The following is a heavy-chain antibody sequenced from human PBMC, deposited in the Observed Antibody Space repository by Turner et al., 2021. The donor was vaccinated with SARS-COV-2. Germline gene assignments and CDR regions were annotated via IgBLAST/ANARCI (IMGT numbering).Heavy chain of an antibody. CDR3: ARQATAMFTGPRPATAAGFDP. D-gene: IGHD5-18*01. CDR1: GYTFTGYY. CDR2: INPNSGGT. V-gene: IGHV1-2*02. Sequence: QVQLVQSGAEVKKPGPSVKVSCKASGYTFTGYYMHWVRQAPGQGLEWMGGINPNSGGTIYAQKFQGRVTMTRDTSVSTAYMELSRLRSDDTAVYYCARQATAMFTGPRPATAAGFDPWGQGTLVTVSS. J-gene: IGHJ5*02.